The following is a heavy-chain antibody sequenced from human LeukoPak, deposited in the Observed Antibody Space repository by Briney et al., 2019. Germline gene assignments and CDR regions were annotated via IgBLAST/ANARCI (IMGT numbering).Heavy chain of an antibody. V-gene: IGHV3-53*01. CDR2: IYSGGST. CDR1: GFTVSSNY. D-gene: IGHD5-12*01. Sequence: PGGSLRLSCAASGFTVSSNYMSWVRQAPGKGLEWVSVIYSGGSTYYADSVKGRFTISRDNSKNTLYLQMNSLRAEDTAVYYCARVDGGYDGNRFDPWGQGTLVTVSS. J-gene: IGHJ5*02. CDR3: ARVDGGYDGNRFDP.